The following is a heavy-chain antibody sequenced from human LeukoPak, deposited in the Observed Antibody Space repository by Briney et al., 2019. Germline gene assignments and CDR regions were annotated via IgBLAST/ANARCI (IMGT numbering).Heavy chain of an antibody. D-gene: IGHD2-2*02. Sequence: SETLSLTCAVYGVSFSGYYWSWIRQPPGKGLEWIGEINHSGSTNYNPSLKSRVTISVDTSKNQFSLKLSSVTAADTAVYYCARRGRGYCSSTSCYRAGAFDIWGQGTMVTVSS. V-gene: IGHV4-34*01. CDR3: ARRGRGYCSSTSCYRAGAFDI. CDR2: INHSGST. CDR1: GVSFSGYY. J-gene: IGHJ3*02.